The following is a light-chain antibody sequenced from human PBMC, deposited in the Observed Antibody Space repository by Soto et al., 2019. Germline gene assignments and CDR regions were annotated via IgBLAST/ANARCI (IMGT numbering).Light chain of an antibody. CDR3: QQYNDWPPLT. Sequence: EIVMTQSPATLSVSPGERATLSCRASQSVNINLAWYQQKPGQAPRLLIYGTSTTATGVPARFSGSGSGTEFTLTISNLQSEDFAVYYWQQYNDWPPLTFGGGTKVAIK. V-gene: IGKV3-15*01. J-gene: IGKJ4*01. CDR2: GTS. CDR1: QSVNIN.